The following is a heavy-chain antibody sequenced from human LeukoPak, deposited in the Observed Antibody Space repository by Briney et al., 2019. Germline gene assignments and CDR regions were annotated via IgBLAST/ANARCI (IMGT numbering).Heavy chain of an antibody. Sequence: GGSLRLSCAASGFTFSSYWMSWVRQAPGKGLEWVANIKQDGSEKYYVDSVKGRFTISRDNAKNSLYLQMNSLRAEDTAVYYCARVHWWELPWDYFDYWGQGTLVTVSS. CDR2: IKQDGSEK. CDR3: ARVHWWELPWDYFDY. D-gene: IGHD1-26*01. J-gene: IGHJ4*02. V-gene: IGHV3-7*01. CDR1: GFTFSSYW.